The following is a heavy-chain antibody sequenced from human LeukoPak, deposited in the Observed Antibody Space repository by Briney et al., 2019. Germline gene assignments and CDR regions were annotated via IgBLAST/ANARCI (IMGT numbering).Heavy chain of an antibody. CDR1: GGTFSSYA. Sequence: SVKVSCKASGGTFSSYAISWVRQAPGQGLEWMGGIIPIFGTANYAQKFQGRVTITTDESTSTAYMELSSLRSEDTAVYYCARGTPDTIFGVVMFDNWGQGTLVTVSS. CDR2: IIPIFGTA. J-gene: IGHJ4*02. D-gene: IGHD3-3*01. V-gene: IGHV1-69*05. CDR3: ARGTPDTIFGVVMFDN.